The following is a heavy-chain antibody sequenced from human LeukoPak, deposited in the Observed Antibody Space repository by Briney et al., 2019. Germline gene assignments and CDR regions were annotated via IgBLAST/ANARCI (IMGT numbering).Heavy chain of an antibody. CDR1: GGTFSSYA. CDR3: ARDGRIVGATGYPLLWGYYYYMDV. Sequence: SVKVSCKASGGTFSSYAISWVRQAPGQGLEWMGGIIPIFGTANYAQKFQGRVTITTDESTSTAYMELNSLRSEDTAVYYCARDGRIVGATGYPLLWGYYYYMDVWGKGTTVTVSS. CDR2: IIPIFGTA. V-gene: IGHV1-69*05. D-gene: IGHD1-26*01. J-gene: IGHJ6*03.